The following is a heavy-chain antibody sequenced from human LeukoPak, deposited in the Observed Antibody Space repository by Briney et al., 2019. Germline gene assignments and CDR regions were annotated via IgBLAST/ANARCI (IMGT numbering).Heavy chain of an antibody. CDR2: VGGDGFSA. CDR1: GFAFTGHA. J-gene: IGHJ4*02. V-gene: IGHV3-64D*06. CDR3: VRDVDYYASGSYLGYFDY. Sequence: PGGSLRLSCSASGFAFTGHAMHWVRQAPGKGLEYVAGVGGDGFSAFYADSMSDRVTIPRDNSKSTVHLQMTSLRGEDTAVYYCVRDVDYYASGSYLGYFDYWGQGTLVSVSS. D-gene: IGHD3-10*01.